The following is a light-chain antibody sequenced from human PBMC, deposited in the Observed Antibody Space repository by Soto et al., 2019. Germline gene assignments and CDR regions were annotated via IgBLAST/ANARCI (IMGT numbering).Light chain of an antibody. CDR2: GVS. CDR1: PSVSSSY. CDR3: QRYDKLPRT. J-gene: IGKJ1*01. V-gene: IGKV3-20*01. Sequence: EIVLTQSPGTLSLSPAERATLSCRASPSVSSSYLAWYQQKPGQAPRLLIYGVSNRASGIPDRFSGSGSGTDFTLTLSRLESEDFAVYYCQRYDKLPRTFGQGTKVEIK.